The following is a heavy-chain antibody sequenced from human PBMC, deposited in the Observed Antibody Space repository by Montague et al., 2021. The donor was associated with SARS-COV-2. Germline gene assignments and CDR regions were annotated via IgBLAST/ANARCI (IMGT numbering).Heavy chain of an antibody. CDR2: TYHSGST. J-gene: IGHJ4*02. D-gene: IGHD2-21*01. Sequence: SETLSLTCSVSGASMKSYYWTWVRQSPGKGLQWIGYTYHSGSTSYDPSLQSRLTMTVDTSKNQFTLRLMSVTAADSAVHYCARVEGMIGGITHFDYWGQGLPVTGSS. V-gene: IGHV4-59*01. CDR1: GASMKSYY. CDR3: ARVEGMIGGITHFDY.